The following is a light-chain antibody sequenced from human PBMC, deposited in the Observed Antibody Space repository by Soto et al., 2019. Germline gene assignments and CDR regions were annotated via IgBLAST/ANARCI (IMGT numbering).Light chain of an antibody. Sequence: DIQMTQSPSTLSASVGDRVTITCRASQSISSWLAWYQQKPGKAPKLLIYKASSLESGVPSRFSGSGSGTEFTLTISSLQPDDFATYYCQQYNSYPLFGQGPSWRSN. J-gene: IGKJ2*01. CDR3: QQYNSYPL. V-gene: IGKV1-5*03. CDR1: QSISSW. CDR2: KAS.